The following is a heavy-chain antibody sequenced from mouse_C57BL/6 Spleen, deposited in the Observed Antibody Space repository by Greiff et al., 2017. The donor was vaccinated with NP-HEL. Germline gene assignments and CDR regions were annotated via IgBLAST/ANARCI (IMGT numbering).Heavy chain of an antibody. CDR2: INHDGSST. J-gene: IGHJ4*01. D-gene: IGHD2-1*01. CDR3: ARDGIDYGNTGGAMDY. CDR1: GFTFSDYY. V-gene: IGHV5-16*01. Sequence: EVKLMESEGGLVQPGSSMKLSCTASGFTFSDYYMAWVRQGPEKGLEWVANINHDGSSTYYLDSLKSRFIISRDNAKHSLYLQMSSLKSEDTTTYYCARDGIDYGNTGGAMDYWGQGTSVTVSS.